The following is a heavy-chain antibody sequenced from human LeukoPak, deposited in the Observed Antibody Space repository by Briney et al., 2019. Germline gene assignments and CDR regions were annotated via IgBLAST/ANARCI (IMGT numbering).Heavy chain of an antibody. D-gene: IGHD1-26*01. CDR1: GFTFSNAW. Sequence: GGSLRLSCAASGFTFSNAWMSWVRQAPGKGLEWVGRIKSKTDGGTTDYAAPVKGRFTISRDDSKNTLYLQMNSLKTADTAVYYCTTGSLGRRAFDIWGQGTMVTVSS. CDR2: IKSKTDGGTT. J-gene: IGHJ3*02. V-gene: IGHV3-15*01. CDR3: TTGSLGRRAFDI.